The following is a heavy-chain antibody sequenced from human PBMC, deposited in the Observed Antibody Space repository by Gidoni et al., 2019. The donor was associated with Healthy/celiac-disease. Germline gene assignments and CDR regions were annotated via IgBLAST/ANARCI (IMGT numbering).Heavy chain of an antibody. Sequence: QVQLVESGGRVVQLGRSLSLSCAASGFSFSSYGMHWVRQAPGKGLEWVAVISYDGSNKYYADSVKGRFTISRDNSKNTLYLQMNSLRAEDTAVYYCAKDVLRLGATAHVGSDYWGQGTLVTVSS. CDR3: AKDVLRLGATAHVGSDY. D-gene: IGHD1-26*01. CDR1: GFSFSSYG. V-gene: IGHV3-30*18. J-gene: IGHJ4*02. CDR2: ISYDGSNK.